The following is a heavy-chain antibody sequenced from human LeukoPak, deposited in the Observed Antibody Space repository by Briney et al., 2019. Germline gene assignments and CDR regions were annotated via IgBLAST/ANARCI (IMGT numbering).Heavy chain of an antibody. D-gene: IGHD1-1*01. CDR1: GFTFSSYS. V-gene: IGHV3-21*01. Sequence: GXSLRXXCAASGFTFSSYSMNWVRQAPGKGLEWVSSISSSSSYIYYADSVKGRFTISRDNAKNSLYMQMNSLRAEDTAVYYCXXXPTGXIQXEYYYYNYMDVWGKGTTVTVSS. J-gene: IGHJ6*03. CDR3: XXXPTGXIQXEYYYYNYMDV. CDR2: ISSSSSYI.